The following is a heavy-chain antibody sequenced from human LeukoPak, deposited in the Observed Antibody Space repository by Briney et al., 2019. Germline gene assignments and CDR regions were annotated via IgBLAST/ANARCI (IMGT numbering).Heavy chain of an antibody. D-gene: IGHD6-19*01. J-gene: IGHJ6*03. CDR1: GFTFDDYA. CDR2: ISWDGGST. V-gene: IGHV3-43D*03. CDR3: AKAVAGNYYYYYMDV. Sequence: GGSLRLSCAASGFTFDDYAMHWVRQAPGKGLEWVSLISWDGGSTYYADSVKDRFTISRDNSKNSLYLQMNSLRAEDTALYYCAKAVAGNYYYYYMDVWGKGTTVTVSS.